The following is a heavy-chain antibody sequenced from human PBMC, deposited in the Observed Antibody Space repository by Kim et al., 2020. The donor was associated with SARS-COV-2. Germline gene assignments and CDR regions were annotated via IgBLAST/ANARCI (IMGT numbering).Heavy chain of an antibody. V-gene: IGHV3-49*03. CDR1: GFTFGDYA. CDR3: TSAYYYDSSGYYHPKFDY. Sequence: GSLRLSCTASGFTFGDYAMSWFRQAPGKGLEWVGFIRSKAYGGTTEYAASVKGRFTISRDDSKSIAYLQMNSLKTEDTAVYYCTSAYYYDSSGYYHPKFDYWGQGTLVTVSS. CDR2: IRSKAYGGTT. D-gene: IGHD3-22*01. J-gene: IGHJ4*02.